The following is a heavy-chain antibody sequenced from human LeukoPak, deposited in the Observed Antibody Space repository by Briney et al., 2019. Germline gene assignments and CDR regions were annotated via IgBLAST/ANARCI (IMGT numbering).Heavy chain of an antibody. V-gene: IGHV3-30*18. CDR3: AKDWVVRGVISY. D-gene: IGHD3-10*01. CDR1: GFTFSSYV. Sequence: GGSLRLSCAASGFTFSSYVMHWVRQAPGKGLEWVAGISYDGNNKYYAESVKGRFTISRDNSKNTLYLQMKSLRAEDTAVYYCAKDWVVRGVISYWGQGTLVTVSS. J-gene: IGHJ4*02. CDR2: ISYDGNNK.